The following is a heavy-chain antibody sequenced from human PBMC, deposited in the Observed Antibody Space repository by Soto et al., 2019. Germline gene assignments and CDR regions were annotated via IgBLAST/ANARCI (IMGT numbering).Heavy chain of an antibody. J-gene: IGHJ4*02. CDR3: ANDLVRGVPF. Sequence: GGSLRLSCAASGFTFSKYSMSWVRQAPGKGLEWVSSISSSGSYIYYVDSVKGRFTISRDNAKNSLYLQMNSLRAEDTAVYYCANDLVRGVPFWGQGTPVTVSS. CDR2: ISSSGSYI. D-gene: IGHD3-10*01. CDR1: GFTFSKYS. V-gene: IGHV3-21*01.